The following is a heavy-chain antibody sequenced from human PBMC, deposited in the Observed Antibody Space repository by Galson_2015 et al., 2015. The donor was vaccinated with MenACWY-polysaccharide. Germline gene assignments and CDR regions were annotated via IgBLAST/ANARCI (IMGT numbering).Heavy chain of an antibody. CDR1: GGSISSGDSY. J-gene: IGHJ4*02. D-gene: IGHD1-26*01. CDR3: ARVEKYSGSFYILY. CDR2: IYHSGRT. Sequence: TLSLTCTVSGGSISSGDSYWSWIRQPPGKGLEWIGYIYHSGRTNYSPSLKSRATVSLDTSKNQFSLKLSFVTAADTAVYYCARVEKYSGSFYILYWGQGTLVTVSS. V-gene: IGHV4-30-4*01.